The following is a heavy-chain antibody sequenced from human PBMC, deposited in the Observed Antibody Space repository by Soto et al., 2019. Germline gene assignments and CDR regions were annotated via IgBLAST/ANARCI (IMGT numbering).Heavy chain of an antibody. CDR1: GGSISSSSYY. Sequence: SETLSLTCTVSGGSISSSSYYWGWIRQPPGKGLEWIGGIYYSGSTYYNPSLKSRVTISVDTSKNQFSLKLSSVTAADTAVYYCARPGYYDILTGYPNWFDPWGQGTLVTVSS. D-gene: IGHD3-9*01. V-gene: IGHV4-39*01. CDR2: IYYSGST. J-gene: IGHJ5*02. CDR3: ARPGYYDILTGYPNWFDP.